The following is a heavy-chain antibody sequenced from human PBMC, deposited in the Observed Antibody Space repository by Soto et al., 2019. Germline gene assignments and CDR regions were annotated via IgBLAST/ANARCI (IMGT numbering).Heavy chain of an antibody. CDR3: AKFHYYDSSGYYDVDYFDY. D-gene: IGHD3-22*01. CDR2: ISGSGGST. J-gene: IGHJ4*02. Sequence: GGSLRLSCAASGFTFSSYAMSWVRQAPGKGLEWVSAISGSGGSTHYADSVKGRFTISRDNSKNTLYLQMNSLRAEDTAVYYWAKFHYYDSSGYYDVDYFDYWGQGTLVTVSS. CDR1: GFTFSSYA. V-gene: IGHV3-23*01.